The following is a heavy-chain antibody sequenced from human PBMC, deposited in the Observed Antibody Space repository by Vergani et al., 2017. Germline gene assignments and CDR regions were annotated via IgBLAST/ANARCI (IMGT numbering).Heavy chain of an antibody. J-gene: IGHJ4*02. Sequence: QVQLQESGPGLVKPSQTLSLTCTVSGGSISSGDYYWSWIRQPPGKGLEWIGYIYYSGSTYYNPSLKSRVTISVDTSKNQFSLKLSSVTAADTAVYYCARPGNNDSSGYYYGFDYWGQGTLVTVSS. V-gene: IGHV4-30-4*01. CDR2: IYYSGST. CDR3: ARPGNNDSSGYYYGFDY. CDR1: GGSISSGDYY. D-gene: IGHD3-22*01.